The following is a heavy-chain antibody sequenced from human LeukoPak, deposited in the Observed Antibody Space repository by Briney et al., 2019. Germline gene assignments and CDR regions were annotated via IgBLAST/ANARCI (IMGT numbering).Heavy chain of an antibody. J-gene: IGHJ5*02. D-gene: IGHD3-22*01. CDR2: MNPNSGHT. CDR1: GYTFTSYD. CDR3: ARMHYYDSSGDNWFDP. Sequence: ASVKVSCKASGYTFTSYDINWVRQATGQGLEWMGWMNPNSGHTGYAQKFQGRVTMTRNTSITTAYMELSSLRSEDTAVYYCARMHYYDSSGDNWFDPWGQGTLVTVSS. V-gene: IGHV1-8*01.